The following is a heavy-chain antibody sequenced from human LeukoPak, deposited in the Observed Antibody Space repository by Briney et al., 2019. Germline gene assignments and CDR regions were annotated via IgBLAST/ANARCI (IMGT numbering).Heavy chain of an antibody. J-gene: IGHJ3*02. Sequence: GRSLRLSCAASGFTFSGYGIHWVRQAPGKGLEWVAVISYDGSNKYDADSVKGRFTISRDNSKNTLYLQMNSLRAEDTAVYYCARSPVEVDGFDIWGQGTMVTVSS. CDR2: ISYDGSNK. D-gene: IGHD2-2*01. V-gene: IGHV3-30*03. CDR1: GFTFSGYG. CDR3: ARSPVEVDGFDI.